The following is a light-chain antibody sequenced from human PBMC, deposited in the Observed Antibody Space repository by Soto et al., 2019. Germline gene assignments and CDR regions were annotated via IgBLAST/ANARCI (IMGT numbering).Light chain of an antibody. Sequence: EIVMTQSPATLSVSPGERATLSCRASQSVNSNLAWYQQKPGQAPRLLIYGAFARATGFPARFSGSGSGTEFTLTISSLQSEDFAVYYCQQYNNWPRTFGQGTKVDIK. CDR1: QSVNSN. CDR3: QQYNNWPRT. CDR2: GAF. V-gene: IGKV3-15*01. J-gene: IGKJ2*01.